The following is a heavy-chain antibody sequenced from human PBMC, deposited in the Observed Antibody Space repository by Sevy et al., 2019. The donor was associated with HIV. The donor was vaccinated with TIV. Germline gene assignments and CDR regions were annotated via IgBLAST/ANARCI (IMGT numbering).Heavy chain of an antibody. CDR1: GYRFTDYY. CDR3: ARDQEFCSTTTGYSGLDH. J-gene: IGHJ4*01. Sequence: ASVKVSCETSGYRFTDYYIHWVRQAPGPELEWMGWINPNSDVTKSVKKFQDRVIMTKDTSISPVYMEMRGLTFDDSAVYYCARDQEFCSTTTGYSGLDHWGHGSLVTVSS. CDR2: INPNSDVT. D-gene: IGHD2-2*02. V-gene: IGHV1-2*02.